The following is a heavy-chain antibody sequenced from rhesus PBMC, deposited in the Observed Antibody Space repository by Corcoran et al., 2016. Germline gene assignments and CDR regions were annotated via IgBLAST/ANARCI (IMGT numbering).Heavy chain of an antibody. J-gene: IGHJ3*01. CDR3: ARDDYGSNVAFDF. CDR1: GGPISDSYY. V-gene: IGHV4-160*01. D-gene: IGHD4-29*01. Sequence: QVQLQESGPGLVKPSETLSLTCTVSGGPISDSYYWRCLRQPPGKGLGWMGRLYGSGGSTNYNPSLKSRVTISRDTSKNQFSLKLSSVTAADTAVYYCARDDYGSNVAFDFWGQGLRVTVSS. CDR2: LYGSGGST.